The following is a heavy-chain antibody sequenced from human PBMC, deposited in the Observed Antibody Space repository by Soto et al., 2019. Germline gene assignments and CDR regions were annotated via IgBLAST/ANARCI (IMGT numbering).Heavy chain of an antibody. CDR2: ISSSSSYI. J-gene: IGHJ4*02. V-gene: IGHV3-21*01. Sequence: GGSLRLSCAASGFTFSSYSMNWVRQAPGKGLEWVSSISSSSSYIYYADSVKGRFTISRDNAKNSLYLQMNSLRAEDTAVYYCAREEDYYDSSGYYHYFDYWGQGTLVTVAS. D-gene: IGHD3-22*01. CDR1: GFTFSSYS. CDR3: AREEDYYDSSGYYHYFDY.